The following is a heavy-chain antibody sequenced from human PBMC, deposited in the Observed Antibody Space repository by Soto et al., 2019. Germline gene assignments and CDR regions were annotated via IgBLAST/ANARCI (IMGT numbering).Heavy chain of an antibody. CDR3: ARDQIVVVPAAMIDYYYYMDV. J-gene: IGHJ6*03. V-gene: IGHV6-1*01. D-gene: IGHD2-2*01. CDR2: TYYRSKWYN. Sequence: SQTLSLPCAISGDSVSSNSAAWNWIRQSPSRGLEWLGRTYYRSKWYNDYAVSVKSRITINPDTSKNQFSLQLNSVTPEDTAVYYCARDQIVVVPAAMIDYYYYMDVWGKGTTVTVSS. CDR1: GDSVSSNSAA.